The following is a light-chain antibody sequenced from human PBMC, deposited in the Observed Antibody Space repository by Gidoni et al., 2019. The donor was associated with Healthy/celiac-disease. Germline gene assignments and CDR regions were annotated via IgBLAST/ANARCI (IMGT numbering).Light chain of an antibody. CDR1: QGISSY. J-gene: IGKJ1*01. CDR2: AAS. V-gene: IGKV1-9*01. CDR3: QQLNSYPRGT. Sequence: DIQLTQSPSFLSASVGDRVTITCRASQGISSYIAWYQQKPGKAPKLLIYAASTLQSGVPSRFSGSGSGTDFTLTISSLQPEDFATYYCQQLNSYPRGTFGQGTKVEIK.